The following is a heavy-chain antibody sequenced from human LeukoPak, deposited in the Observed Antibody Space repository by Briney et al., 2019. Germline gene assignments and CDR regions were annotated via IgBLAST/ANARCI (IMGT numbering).Heavy chain of an antibody. Sequence: SETLSLTCTVSGGSISSYYWSWIRQSPGKGLEWIGYISNSGSSGSTNYNPSLKSRVTISADTSKNQFSLKLSSVTAADTAVYYCARVTYSSSSMSLDGFDIWGQGTMVTVSS. J-gene: IGHJ3*02. CDR3: ARVTYSSSSMSLDGFDI. D-gene: IGHD6-6*01. CDR2: ISNSGSSGST. V-gene: IGHV4-59*12. CDR1: GGSISSYY.